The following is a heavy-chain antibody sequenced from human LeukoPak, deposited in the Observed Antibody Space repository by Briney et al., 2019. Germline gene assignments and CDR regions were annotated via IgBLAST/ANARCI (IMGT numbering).Heavy chain of an antibody. J-gene: IGHJ4*02. Sequence: ASVKVSCKASGYTFTSYGISWVRQAPGQGLEWMGWISAYNGNTNYAQKLQGRVTMTTDTSTSTAYMELRSLRSDDTAVYYCATAQSQPDWTTVTIYFDYWGQGTLVTVSS. D-gene: IGHD4-17*01. V-gene: IGHV1-18*01. CDR1: GYTFTSYG. CDR2: ISAYNGNT. CDR3: ATAQSQPDWTTVTIYFDY.